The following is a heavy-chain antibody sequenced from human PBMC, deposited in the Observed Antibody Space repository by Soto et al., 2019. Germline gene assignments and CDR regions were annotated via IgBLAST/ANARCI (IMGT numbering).Heavy chain of an antibody. D-gene: IGHD7-27*01. CDR3: ARIGWGGDS. CDR2: IPNNGSP. V-gene: IGHV4-61*01. CDR1: GGSVRTGSYH. J-gene: IGHJ4*02. Sequence: QVQLQESGPGRVKTSETLSLTCSVSGGSVRTGSYHWSWIRQPPGKGLEWIGFIPNNGSPDYHPSLKSRVVVSIDRSTNQFSLKVNSVTAADTAVYFCARIGWGGDSWGQGTLVTVSS.